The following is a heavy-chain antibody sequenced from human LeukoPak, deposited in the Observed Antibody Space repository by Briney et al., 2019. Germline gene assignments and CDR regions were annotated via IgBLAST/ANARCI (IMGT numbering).Heavy chain of an antibody. V-gene: IGHV1-69*01. CDR2: IIPIFGTA. J-gene: IGHJ2*01. Sequence: ASVKVSCKASGGTFSSYAISWVRQAPGQGLEWMGGIIPIFGTANYAQKFQGRVTITADESTSTAYMELSSLRSEDTAVYYCASVGYCSGGSCYSEGYFDLWGRGTLVTVSS. D-gene: IGHD2-15*01. CDR3: ASVGYCSGGSCYSEGYFDL. CDR1: GGTFSSYA.